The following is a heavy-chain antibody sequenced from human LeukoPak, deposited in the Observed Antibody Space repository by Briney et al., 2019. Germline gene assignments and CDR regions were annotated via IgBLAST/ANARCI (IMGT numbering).Heavy chain of an antibody. CDR3: ARDRGRIAVAGIDY. V-gene: IGHV1-69*05. Sequence: SVKVSCKASGGTFSSYAISWVRQAPGQGLEWMGGIIPIFGTANYAQKFQGRVTMTRDTSTSTVYMELSSLRSEDTAVYYCARDRGRIAVAGIDYWGQGTLVTVSS. D-gene: IGHD6-19*01. CDR1: GGTFSSYA. CDR2: IIPIFGTA. J-gene: IGHJ4*02.